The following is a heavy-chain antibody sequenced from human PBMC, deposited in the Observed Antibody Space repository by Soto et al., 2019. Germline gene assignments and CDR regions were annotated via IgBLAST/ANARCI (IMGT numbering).Heavy chain of an antibody. CDR2: IIPILGTA. CDR1: GGTFSSYA. D-gene: IGHD3-22*01. J-gene: IGHJ4*02. V-gene: IGHV1-69*05. Sequence: QVQLVQSGAEVKKPGSSVKVSCKASGGTFSSYAISWVRQAPGQGLEWMGGIIPILGTANYAQKFQGGGTITTDEAKSTAYMELSSLRSEDTAVYYCATDSSGYPMIWGQGPLVTVSS. CDR3: ATDSSGYPMI.